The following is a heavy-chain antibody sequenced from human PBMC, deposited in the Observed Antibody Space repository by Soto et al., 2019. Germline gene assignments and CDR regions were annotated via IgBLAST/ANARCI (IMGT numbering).Heavy chain of an antibody. D-gene: IGHD6-6*01. CDR1: GFNFKAYG. CDR3: ERGSSSFYYYYGMDV. Sequence: ESGGGVVQPGRSLRLSCAASGFNFKAYGMHWVRQAPGKGLEWVTVMSFDGSHKYYADSVKGRFTISRDNSENTLYLQMNRLTPEDTAVYYWERGSSSFYYYYGMDVWGQGTTVTVSS. J-gene: IGHJ6*02. V-gene: IGHV3-30*03. CDR2: MSFDGSHK.